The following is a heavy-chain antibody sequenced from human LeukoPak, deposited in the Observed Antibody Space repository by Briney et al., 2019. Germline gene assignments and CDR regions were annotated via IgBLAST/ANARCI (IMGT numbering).Heavy chain of an antibody. J-gene: IGHJ4*02. V-gene: IGHV3-23*01. CDR3: APQGYCTSTSCVMAY. Sequence: GGSLRLSCAASGFTFSSYVMSWVRQAPGKGLEWVSTTSDDPGSTFYADSVKGRFTISRDNSKNTLYLQMNSLRAEDTAVYYCAPQGYCTSTSCVMAYWGQGTLVTVSS. CDR1: GFTFSSYV. D-gene: IGHD2-2*01. CDR2: TSDDPGST.